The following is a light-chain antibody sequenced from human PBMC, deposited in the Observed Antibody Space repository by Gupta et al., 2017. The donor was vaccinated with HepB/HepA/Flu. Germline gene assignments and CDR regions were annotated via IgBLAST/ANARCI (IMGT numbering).Light chain of an antibody. CDR1: SSNIGNNY. V-gene: IGLV1-51*01. Sequence: QSVLTQPPSVSAAPGQKVTISCSGSSSNIGNNYVSWYQQLPGTAPKLLIYDNNKRRSGIPDRFSGSKSGTSATLGITGLQTGDEADYYCGTGDSSLSAYVFGTGTKVTVL. CDR2: DNN. J-gene: IGLJ1*01. CDR3: GTGDSSLSAYV.